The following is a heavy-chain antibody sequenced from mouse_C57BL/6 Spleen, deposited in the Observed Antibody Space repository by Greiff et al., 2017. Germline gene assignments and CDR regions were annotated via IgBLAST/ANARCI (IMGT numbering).Heavy chain of an antibody. CDR2: ISSGSSTI. V-gene: IGHV5-17*01. D-gene: IGHD2-1*01. CDR1: GFPFSDYG. J-gene: IGHJ4*01. Sequence: EVQRVESGGGLVKPGGSLKLSCAASGFPFSDYGMHWVRQAPEKGLEWVAYISSGSSTIYYADTVKGRFTISRDNAKNTLFLQMTSLRSEDTAMYYCARGGNPCAMDYWGQGTSVTVSS. CDR3: ARGGNPCAMDY.